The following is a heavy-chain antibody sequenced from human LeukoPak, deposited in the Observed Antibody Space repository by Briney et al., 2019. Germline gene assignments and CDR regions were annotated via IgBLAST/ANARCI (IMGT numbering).Heavy chain of an antibody. CDR1: GFTFSNFW. CDR2: ISGSGGST. Sequence: PGGSLRLSCAASGFTFSNFWMSWVRQAPGKGLEWVSAISGSGGSTYYADSVKGRFTISRDNSKNTLYLQMNSLRAEDTAVYYCAKDRGYSSSSSWFDPWGQGTLVTVSS. V-gene: IGHV3-23*01. CDR3: AKDRGYSSSSSWFDP. D-gene: IGHD6-13*01. J-gene: IGHJ5*02.